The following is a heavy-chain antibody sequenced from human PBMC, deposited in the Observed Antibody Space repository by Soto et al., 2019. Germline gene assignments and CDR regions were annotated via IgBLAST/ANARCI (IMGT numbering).Heavy chain of an antibody. J-gene: IGHJ3*02. CDR2: ISGSGGSI. CDR3: AKLQSRELGRGAFDI. V-gene: IGHV3-23*01. Sequence: EVQLLESGGGFVQPGGSLRLSCEASGFTFSSYGMSWVRQAPGQGLEWVSGISGSGGSIYYADSVKGRFTISRDNSKNTLYLQMNSLRAEDTAVYYCAKLQSRELGRGAFDIWGQGTMVTVSS. CDR1: GFTFSSYG. D-gene: IGHD7-27*01.